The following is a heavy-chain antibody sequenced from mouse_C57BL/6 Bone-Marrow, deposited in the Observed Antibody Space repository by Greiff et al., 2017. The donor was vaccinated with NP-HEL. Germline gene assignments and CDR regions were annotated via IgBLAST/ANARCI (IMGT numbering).Heavy chain of an antibody. CDR3: ARDWDYWYFDV. Sequence: EVQLVESGGGLVQPGGSLSLSCAASGFTFTDYYMSWVRQPPGKALEWLGFIRNKANGYTTEYSASVKGRFTISRDNSQSILYLQMNALRAEDSATYYSARDWDYWYFDVWGTEATGTVSS. CDR1: GFTFTDYY. J-gene: IGHJ1*03. V-gene: IGHV7-3*01. D-gene: IGHD4-1*01. CDR2: IRNKANGYTT.